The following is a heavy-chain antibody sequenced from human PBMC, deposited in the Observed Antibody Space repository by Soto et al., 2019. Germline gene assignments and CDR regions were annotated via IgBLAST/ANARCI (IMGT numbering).Heavy chain of an antibody. CDR1: GFTFSSYA. D-gene: IGHD3-16*02. J-gene: IGHJ4*02. Sequence: PGGSLRLSCAASGFTFSSYAMHWVRQAPGKGLERVAVISYDGSNRYYADSVKGRFTISTDNSKNTQYLQMNSLRAEDTAVYYCARGSRYDYVWGSYRYTAYFDYWGQGTLVTVSS. CDR2: ISYDGSNR. V-gene: IGHV3-30-3*01. CDR3: ARGSRYDYVWGSYRYTAYFDY.